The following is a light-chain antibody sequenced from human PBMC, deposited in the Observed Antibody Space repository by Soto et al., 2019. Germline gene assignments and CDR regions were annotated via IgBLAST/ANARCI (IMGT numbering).Light chain of an antibody. CDR3: GTWDSSVRAFV. V-gene: IGLV1-51*01. Sequence: QSVLTQPPSVSAAPGQKVTISCSGSISNIGYNDVSWYRQLPGTTPHLLIYDNNKRPSGIPDRFSGSKSGTSATLGITGLQTGDEADYYCGTWDSSVRAFVFATGTKVTVL. CDR2: DNN. J-gene: IGLJ1*01. CDR1: ISNIGYND.